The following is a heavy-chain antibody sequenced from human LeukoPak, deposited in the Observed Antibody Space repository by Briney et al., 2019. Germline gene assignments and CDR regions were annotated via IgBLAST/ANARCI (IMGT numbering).Heavy chain of an antibody. CDR2: IIPIFGTA. V-gene: IGHV1-69*01. CDR1: GGTFSSYA. Sequence: SVKVSCKASGGTFSSYAISWVLQAPGQGLEWMGGIIPIFGTANYAQKFQGRVTITADESTSTAYMELSSLRSEDTAVYYCARADTAMVPPYYYYYGMDVWGKGTTVTASS. D-gene: IGHD5-18*01. CDR3: ARADTAMVPPYYYYYGMDV. J-gene: IGHJ6*04.